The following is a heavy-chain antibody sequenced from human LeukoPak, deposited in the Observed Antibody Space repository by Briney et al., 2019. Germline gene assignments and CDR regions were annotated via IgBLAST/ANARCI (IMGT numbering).Heavy chain of an antibody. D-gene: IGHD3-10*01. J-gene: IGHJ4*02. CDR3: TREPHYDYGSGSYLFFDY. CDR1: GFTVSSNY. V-gene: IGHV3-66*01. Sequence: GGSLRLSCAASGFTVSSNYMSWVRQAPGKGLEWVSVIYSGGSTYYADSVKGRFTISRDNSKNTLYLQMNSLRAEDTAVYYCTREPHYDYGSGSYLFFDYWGQGTLVTVSS. CDR2: IYSGGST.